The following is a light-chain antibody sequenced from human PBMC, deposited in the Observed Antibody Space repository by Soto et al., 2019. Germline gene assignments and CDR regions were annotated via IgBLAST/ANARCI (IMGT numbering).Light chain of an antibody. J-gene: IGKJ2*01. Sequence: AIQMTQSPSSLSASLGDRVTITCRASQYIRNDLGWYQQKPGKAPQLLIYAASSLQSGVPSRFSGSGSDTDFTLTISSLQPEDFATYYRLQDYNYPNTFGQGTKLEIK. CDR3: LQDYNYPNT. CDR1: QYIRND. CDR2: AAS. V-gene: IGKV1-6*01.